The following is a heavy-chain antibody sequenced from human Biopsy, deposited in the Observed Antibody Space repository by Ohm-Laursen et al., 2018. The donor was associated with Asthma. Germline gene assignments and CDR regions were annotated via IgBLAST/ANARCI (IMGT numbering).Heavy chain of an antibody. CDR1: GFTFSNYG. Sequence: SLRLSCTASGFTFSNYGMHWVRQVAGKGLDWVAVVTYDGISQYYAESVKGRFTISRDNSRNTLNLKMNSVRPDDTAVYFCARERAGVLGSYNGMDVWGPGTTVSGSS. V-gene: IGHV3-30*03. J-gene: IGHJ6*02. D-gene: IGHD2-8*01. CDR2: VTYDGISQ. CDR3: ARERAGVLGSYNGMDV.